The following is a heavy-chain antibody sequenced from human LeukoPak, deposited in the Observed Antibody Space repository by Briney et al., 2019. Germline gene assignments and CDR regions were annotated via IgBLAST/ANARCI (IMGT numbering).Heavy chain of an antibody. D-gene: IGHD3-22*01. CDR2: ISTSGST. Sequence: PSETLSLTCTVSGGSISSYDWSWIRQPAGKGLESIGHISTSGSTNYNPSLKSRVTMSVDTSKNQFSLKLSSVTAADTAVYYCARVRSSDSSVLTRKRSYYFDYWGQGTLVTVSS. CDR1: GGSISSYD. V-gene: IGHV4-4*07. J-gene: IGHJ4*02. CDR3: ARVRSSDSSVLTRKRSYYFDY.